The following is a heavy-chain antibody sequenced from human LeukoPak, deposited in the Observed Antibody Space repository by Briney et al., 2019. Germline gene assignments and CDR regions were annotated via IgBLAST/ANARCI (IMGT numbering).Heavy chain of an antibody. CDR1: GDSVSNGNYY. CDR2: IYYTGST. V-gene: IGHV4-61*03. D-gene: IGHD3-10*01. CDR3: ARSQNYYGSGDY. Sequence: SETLSLTCIVSGDSVSNGNYYWSWLRQPPGKALEWIGYIYYTGSTYYNPSLEGRVTISVDTSRNHFSVKLDSVTAADTAVYYCARSQNYYGSGDYWSQGTLVTVSS. J-gene: IGHJ4*02.